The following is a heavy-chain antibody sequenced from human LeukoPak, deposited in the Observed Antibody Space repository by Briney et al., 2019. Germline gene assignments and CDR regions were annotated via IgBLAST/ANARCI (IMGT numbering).Heavy chain of an antibody. J-gene: IGHJ5*02. D-gene: IGHD3-10*01. CDR3: ARIMVRGVNWFDP. CDR1: GYTFTGYY. V-gene: IGHV1-2*02. CDR2: INPNSGGT. Sequence: ASVKVSCKASGYTFTGYYMHWVRQAPGQGREWMGWINPNSGGTNYAQKFQGGVTMTRDTSISTAYMELSRLRSDDTAVYYCARIMVRGVNWFDPWGQGTLVTVSS.